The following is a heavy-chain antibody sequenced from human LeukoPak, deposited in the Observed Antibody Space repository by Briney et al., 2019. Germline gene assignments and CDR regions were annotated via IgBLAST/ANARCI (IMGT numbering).Heavy chain of an antibody. V-gene: IGHV3-23*01. Sequence: GGSLRLSCAASGFTFSSYAMSWVRQAPGKGLEWVSAISGSGGSTYYADSVKGRFPISRDNAKNTLYLQMNSLRADDTAMYYCARDLDWLIYDYWGQGSLVAVSS. CDR2: ISGSGGST. CDR3: ARDLDWLIYDY. D-gene: IGHD2-21*01. CDR1: GFTFSSYA. J-gene: IGHJ4*02.